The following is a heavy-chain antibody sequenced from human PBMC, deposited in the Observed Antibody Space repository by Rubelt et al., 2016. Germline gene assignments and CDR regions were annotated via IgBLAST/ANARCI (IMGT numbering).Heavy chain of an antibody. CDR1: GGCISGSSYY. CDR3: ARASTLFGHFDY. V-gene: IGHV4-39*01. Sequence: GESSETLSLTCTVSGGCISGSSYYWGWIRQSPGKGLEWIGYISYTGTTDYNPSLKSRVTMSVDTSNNQFSLKLSSVTTADTAVYYCARASTLFGHFDYWGQGTLVTVSS. D-gene: IGHD3-10*02. CDR2: ISYTGTT. J-gene: IGHJ4*02.